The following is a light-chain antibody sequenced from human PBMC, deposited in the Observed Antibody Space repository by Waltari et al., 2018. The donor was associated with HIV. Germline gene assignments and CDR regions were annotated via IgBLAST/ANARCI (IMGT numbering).Light chain of an antibody. CDR3: QQYSSSPRT. J-gene: IGKJ1*01. Sequence: EIVLSQSPGTLSLSPGERATLSCRASQSISANYLAWYQHKPGQAPRLLIYGVSSRASGIPDRVRGSGSGTDFTLTISRLEPEDFALYYCQQYSSSPRTFGQGTKVEIK. CDR2: GVS. V-gene: IGKV3-20*01. CDR1: QSISANY.